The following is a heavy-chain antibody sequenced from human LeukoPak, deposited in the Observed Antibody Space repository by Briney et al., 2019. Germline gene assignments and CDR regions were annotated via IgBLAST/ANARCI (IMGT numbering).Heavy chain of an antibody. V-gene: IGHV3-11*01. Sequence: GSLRLSCAASGFTFSDYYMSWIRQAPGKGLEWVSYISGSGSTIYYADSVKGRFTISRDNAKNSLYLQMNSLRAEDTAVYYCASLWGSGYSSYYYYGMDVWGQGTTVTVSS. D-gene: IGHD3-22*01. CDR2: ISGSGSTI. CDR3: ASLWGSGYSSYYYYGMDV. J-gene: IGHJ6*02. CDR1: GFTFSDYY.